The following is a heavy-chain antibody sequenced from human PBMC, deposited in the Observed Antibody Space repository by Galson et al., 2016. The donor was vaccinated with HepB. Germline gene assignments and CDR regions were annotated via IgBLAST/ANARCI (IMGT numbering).Heavy chain of an antibody. V-gene: IGHV4-30-4*01. CDR1: GGSISSGDYY. J-gene: IGHJ5*02. CDR3: ARYRRIQPRSPYNWFDP. D-gene: IGHD5-18*01. Sequence: TLSLTCSVSGGSISSGDYYWSWIRQPPGKGLEWIGYIYYSGSTYYNPSLKSRVTISVDTSQNQFSLKLSSVTAADTAVYYCARYRRIQPRSPYNWFDPWGLGTLVTVSS. CDR2: IYYSGST.